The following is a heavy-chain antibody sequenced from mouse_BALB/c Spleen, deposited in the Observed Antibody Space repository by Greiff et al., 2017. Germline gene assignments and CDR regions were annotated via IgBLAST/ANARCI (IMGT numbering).Heavy chain of an antibody. Sequence: QVQLKQSGAELVRPGTSVKISCKASGYTFTNYWLGWVKQRPGHGLEWIGDIYPGGGYTNYNEKFKGKATLTADTSSSTAYMQLSSLTSEDSAVYFCARSGAMRAFDYWGQGTTLTVSS. CDR2: IYPGGGYT. D-gene: IGHD3-1*01. CDR3: ARSGAMRAFDY. CDR1: GYTFTNYW. J-gene: IGHJ2*01. V-gene: IGHV1-63*02.